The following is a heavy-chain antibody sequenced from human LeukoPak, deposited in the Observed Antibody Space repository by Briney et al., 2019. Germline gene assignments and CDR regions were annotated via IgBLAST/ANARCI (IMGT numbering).Heavy chain of an antibody. D-gene: IGHD5-24*01. J-gene: IGHJ6*03. Sequence: GGSLRLSCAASGFTFSSYWMHWVRQAPGKGLVWVSRINSDGSSTSYADSVKGRFTISRDNAKNSLYLQMDSLRAEDTAVYYCASIRRDGYNYYYYMDVWGKGTTVTVSS. CDR2: INSDGSST. CDR1: GFTFSSYW. V-gene: IGHV3-74*01. CDR3: ASIRRDGYNYYYYMDV.